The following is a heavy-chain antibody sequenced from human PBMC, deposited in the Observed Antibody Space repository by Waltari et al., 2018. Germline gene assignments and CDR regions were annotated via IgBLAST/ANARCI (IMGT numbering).Heavy chain of an antibody. V-gene: IGHV3-30*18. CDR1: GFTFSTYV. D-gene: IGHD6-25*01. CDR2: ISYDGSYE. Sequence: QVQLVESGGGVVQPGRSLSSSCAASGFTFSTYVMHWVRQAPGKGLEWVTVISYDGSYEYYTASVKGRFTISRDNSKNTLYLQMNSLRAEDTALYYCAKSPRPYTSGCLFDQWGQGTLVTVSS. J-gene: IGHJ4*02. CDR3: AKSPRPYTSGCLFDQ.